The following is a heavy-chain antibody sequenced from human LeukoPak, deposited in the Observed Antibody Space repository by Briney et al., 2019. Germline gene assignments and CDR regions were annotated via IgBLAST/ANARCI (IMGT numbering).Heavy chain of an antibody. CDR2: ISSSGSTI. Sequence: GGSLRLSCAASGFTFSDYYMSWIRQAPGKGLEWVSYISSSGSTIYHADSVKGRFTISRDNAKNSLYLQMNSLRAEDTAVYYCARTRHIVVVTAIQYYFDYWGQGTLVTVSS. J-gene: IGHJ4*02. V-gene: IGHV3-11*01. CDR3: ARTRHIVVVTAIQYYFDY. CDR1: GFTFSDYY. D-gene: IGHD2-21*02.